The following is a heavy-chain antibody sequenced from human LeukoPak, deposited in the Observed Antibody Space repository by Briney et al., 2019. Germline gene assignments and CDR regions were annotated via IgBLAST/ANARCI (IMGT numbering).Heavy chain of an antibody. CDR2: ISAYNGNT. V-gene: IGHV1-18*01. CDR3: ARGARQQLVWWFDP. Sequence: ASVKVSCKASGYTFTSYGISWVRQAPGQGLEWMGWISAYNGNTNYAQKLQGRVTMTTDTSTSTAYMELSRLRSDDTAVYYCARGARQQLVWWFDPWGQGTLVTVSS. D-gene: IGHD6-13*01. CDR1: GYTFTSYG. J-gene: IGHJ5*02.